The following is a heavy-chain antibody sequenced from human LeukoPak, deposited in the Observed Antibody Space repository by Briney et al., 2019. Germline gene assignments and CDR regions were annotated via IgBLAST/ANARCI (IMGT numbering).Heavy chain of an antibody. Sequence: SVKVSCKASGGTFSSYAISWVRQAPGQGLEWMGGIIPIFGTANYAQKFQGRVTITADESTSTAYMELSSLRSEDTAVYFFARPNKYSSGWYFEYFQHWGQGTLVTVSS. CDR2: IIPIFGTA. D-gene: IGHD6-19*01. V-gene: IGHV1-69*13. CDR3: ARPNKYSSGWYFEYFQH. CDR1: GGTFSSYA. J-gene: IGHJ1*01.